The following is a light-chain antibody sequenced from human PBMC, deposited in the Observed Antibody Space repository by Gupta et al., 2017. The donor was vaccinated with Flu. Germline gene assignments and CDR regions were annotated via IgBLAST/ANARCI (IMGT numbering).Light chain of an antibody. CDR1: QDISNY. J-gene: IGKJ2*01. V-gene: IGKV1-33*01. CDR3: QQYDNLPYT. CDR2: DAS. Sequence: DIQTTQSPSSLSASAGDRVTITCQASQDISNYLNWYQQKPGKAPKLLIYDASNLETGVPSRFSGSGSGTDFTFTISSLQPEDIATYYCQQYDNLPYTFGQGTKLEIK.